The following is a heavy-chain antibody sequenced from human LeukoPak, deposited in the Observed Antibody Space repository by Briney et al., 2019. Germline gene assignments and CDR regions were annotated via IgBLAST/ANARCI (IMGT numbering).Heavy chain of an antibody. CDR2: ISHRGRT. Sequence: SETLSLTCAVYGGSLSDYYWSWIRQSPGKGLEWIGEISHRGRTYYNLSLKSRVTISIDTSKNQFSLKLSSVTAADTAVYYRARVTGYMIEDYFDCWGQGTLVTVSS. CDR3: ARVTGYMIEDYFDC. V-gene: IGHV4-34*01. J-gene: IGHJ4*02. D-gene: IGHD3-22*01. CDR1: GGSLSDYY.